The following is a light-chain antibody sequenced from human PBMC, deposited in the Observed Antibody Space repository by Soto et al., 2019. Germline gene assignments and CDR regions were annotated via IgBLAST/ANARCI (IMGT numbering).Light chain of an antibody. CDR3: QQRSNWPRT. CDR1: QSVSSS. J-gene: IGKJ2*01. Sequence: EIVLTQSPATLSLSPGERATLSCRASQSVSSSLAWYQQKPGQAPRLLIYDASNRATGIPARFSGSGSGTDFTLTISSLEPEDCADYYCQQRSNWPRTFGQGTKLEIK. V-gene: IGKV3-11*01. CDR2: DAS.